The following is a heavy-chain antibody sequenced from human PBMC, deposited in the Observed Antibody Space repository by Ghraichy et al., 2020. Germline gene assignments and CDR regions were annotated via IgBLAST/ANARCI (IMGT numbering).Heavy chain of an antibody. CDR1: GGSFSGYY. CDR3: ARRPQRRYCSSTSCYYYYGMDV. V-gene: IGHV4-34*01. D-gene: IGHD2-2*01. CDR2: INHSGST. J-gene: IGHJ6*02. Sequence: SETLSLTCAVYGGSFSGYYWSWIRQPPGKGLEWIGEINHSGSTNYNPSLKSRVTISVDTSKNQFSLKLSSVTAADTAVYYCARRPQRRYCSSTSCYYYYGMDVWGQGTTVTVSS.